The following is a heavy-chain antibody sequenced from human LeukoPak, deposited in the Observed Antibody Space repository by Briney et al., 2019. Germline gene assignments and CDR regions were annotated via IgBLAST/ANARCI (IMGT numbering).Heavy chain of an antibody. D-gene: IGHD1-26*01. CDR2: ISRSGSTK. CDR3: ATTGSGSYYDY. CDR1: GFTFSDYN. J-gene: IGHJ4*02. V-gene: IGHV3-11*04. Sequence: GGSLRLSCAASGFTFSDYNMRWIRQAPGKGLEWVSSISRSGSTKYYADSVKGRFTISRDNAKNTLFLQMNSLRAEDTAVYYCATTGSGSYYDYWGQGTLVTVSS.